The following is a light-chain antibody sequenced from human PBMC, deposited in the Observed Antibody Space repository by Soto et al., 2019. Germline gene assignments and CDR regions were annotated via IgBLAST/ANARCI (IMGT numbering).Light chain of an antibody. J-gene: IGKJ5*01. CDR2: KAS. CDR1: QSVSNW. CDR3: QQRSNWLIT. Sequence: GDRVIIPCRASQSVSNWLAWYQQKPGKAPNLLIDKASSLKSGVPSRFSGSGSGTEFTLTISSLEPEDFAVYYCQQRSNWLITFGQGTRLEI. V-gene: IGKV1-5*03.